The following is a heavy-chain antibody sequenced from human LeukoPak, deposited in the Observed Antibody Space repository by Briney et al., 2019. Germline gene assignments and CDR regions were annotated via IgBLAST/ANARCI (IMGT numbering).Heavy chain of an antibody. Sequence: AASVTVSCKASGYTFTSYGISWVRQAPGQGLEWMGWINGDNSNAKSAQKFQGRVTMTTDTATATAYMELRSLRSDDTAVYYCARRWSSGWYGDYWGQGTLVTVSS. CDR1: GYTFTSYG. CDR3: ARRWSSGWYGDY. J-gene: IGHJ4*02. D-gene: IGHD6-19*01. CDR2: INGDNSNA. V-gene: IGHV1-18*01.